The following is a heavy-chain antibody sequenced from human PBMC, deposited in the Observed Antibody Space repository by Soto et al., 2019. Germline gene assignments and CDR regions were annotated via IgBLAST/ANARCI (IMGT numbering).Heavy chain of an antibody. CDR1: RLSFSTYN. Sequence: EVHLVESGGGLVKPGGSLRLSCSASRLSFSTYNMNWVRQAPGKGLEWVSSISSSSRYINYSDSVKGRFTISRDNAKNSLFLQMNSLRGEDTAMYYCASGSDAIDYWGQGTLVTVSS. CDR2: ISSSSRYI. CDR3: ASGSDAIDY. D-gene: IGHD1-26*01. V-gene: IGHV3-21*01. J-gene: IGHJ4*02.